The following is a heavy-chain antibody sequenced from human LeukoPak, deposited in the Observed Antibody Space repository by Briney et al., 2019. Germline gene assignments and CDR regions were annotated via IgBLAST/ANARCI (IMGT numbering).Heavy chain of an antibody. V-gene: IGHV4-39*01. J-gene: IGHJ4*02. D-gene: IGHD6-13*01. CDR1: GGSISSDTHF. CDR3: ARLCPTRAATGPEGDS. CDR2: INYSGTT. Sequence: SETLSLTCTVSGGSISSDTHFWGWLRQPPGKGLEWIGSINYSGTTYYNLSLRSRVTISVDTSKNQFSLKLSSVTAADTALYYCARLCPTRAATGPEGDSWGQGTLVTVSS.